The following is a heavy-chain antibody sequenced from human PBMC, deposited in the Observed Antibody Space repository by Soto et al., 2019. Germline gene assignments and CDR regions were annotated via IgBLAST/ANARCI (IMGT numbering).Heavy chain of an antibody. Sequence: PGESLKSSCKGPGDSFTSYWISWVRQMPGKGLEWMGRIDPSDSYTNYSPSFQGHVTISADKSISTAYLQWSSLKASDTAMYYCAIATPQYDYVWGSYRHDAFDIWGQGTMVTVS. V-gene: IGHV5-10-1*01. D-gene: IGHD3-16*02. J-gene: IGHJ3*02. CDR2: IDPSDSYT. CDR1: GDSFTSYW. CDR3: AIATPQYDYVWGSYRHDAFDI.